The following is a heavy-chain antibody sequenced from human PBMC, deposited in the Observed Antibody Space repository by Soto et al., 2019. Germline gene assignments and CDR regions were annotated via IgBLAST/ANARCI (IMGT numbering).Heavy chain of an antibody. V-gene: IGHV3-33*01. CDR3: ARDPYYDFWSGYYLSNYYYGMDV. CDR1: GFTFSSYG. J-gene: IGHJ6*02. CDR2: IWYDGSNK. D-gene: IGHD3-3*01. Sequence: GGSLRLSCAASGFTFSSYGMHWVRQAPGKGLEWVAVIWYDGSNKYYADSVKGRFTISRDNSKNTPYPQMNSLRAEDTAVYYCARDPYYDFWSGYYLSNYYYGMDVWGQGTTVTVSS.